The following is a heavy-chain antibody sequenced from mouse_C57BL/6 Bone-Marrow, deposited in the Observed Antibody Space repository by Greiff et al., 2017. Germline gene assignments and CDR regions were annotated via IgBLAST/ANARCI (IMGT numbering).Heavy chain of an antibody. D-gene: IGHD1-1*01. V-gene: IGHV1-69*01. Sequence: VQLQQPGAELVMPGASVKLSCKASGYTFTSYWMHWVKQRPGQGLEWIGEIDPSDSYTNYNQKFKGKSTLTVDKSSSTAYMQLSSLTSEDSAVYYCARADYYGPWYFDVGGTGTTVTVSS. CDR1: GYTFTSYW. CDR2: IDPSDSYT. CDR3: ARADYYGPWYFDV. J-gene: IGHJ1*03.